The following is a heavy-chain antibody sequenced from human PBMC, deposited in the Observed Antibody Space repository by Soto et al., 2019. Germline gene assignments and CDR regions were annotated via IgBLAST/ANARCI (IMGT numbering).Heavy chain of an antibody. V-gene: IGHV2-70*11. CDR3: ARILLGYCSGGSCHDY. Sequence: SGPMLVNPTQTLTLTCTFSGFSLSTSGMCVSWIRQPPGKALEWLARIDWDDDKYYSTSLKTRLTISKDTSKNQVVLTMTNMDPVDTATYYCARILLGYCSGGSCHDYWGQGTLVTVSS. CDR2: IDWDDDK. J-gene: IGHJ4*02. D-gene: IGHD2-15*01. CDR1: GFSLSTSGMC.